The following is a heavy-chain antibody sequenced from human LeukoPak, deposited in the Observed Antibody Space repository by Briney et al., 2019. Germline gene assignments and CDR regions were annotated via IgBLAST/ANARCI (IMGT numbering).Heavy chain of an antibody. J-gene: IGHJ4*02. V-gene: IGHV3-9*01. CDR2: ISWNSGSI. CDR1: GFTFDDYA. D-gene: IGHD3-3*01. CDR3: AKNRDPFWSGYYTSYYFDY. Sequence: GGSLRLSCAASGFTFDDYAMHWVRQAPGKGLEWVSGISWNSGSIGYADSVKGRFTISRDNAKSSLYLQMNSLRAEDTALYYCAKNRDPFWSGYYTSYYFDYWGQGTLVTVSS.